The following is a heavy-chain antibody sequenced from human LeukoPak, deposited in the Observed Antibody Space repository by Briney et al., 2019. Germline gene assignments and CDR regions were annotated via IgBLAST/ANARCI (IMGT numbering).Heavy chain of an antibody. CDR3: AKGDDRSGWWPPADAFDI. CDR2: ITGSGGST. CDR1: GFTFSSYV. V-gene: IGHV3-23*01. D-gene: IGHD3-10*01. J-gene: IGHJ3*02. Sequence: GGSLRLSCAASGFTFSSYVMSWVRQAPGKGLDWVSTITGSGGSTYYADSVKGRFTISRDNSKNTLYLQMNSLRAEDTAVYYCAKGDDRSGWWPPADAFDIWGQGTMVTVSS.